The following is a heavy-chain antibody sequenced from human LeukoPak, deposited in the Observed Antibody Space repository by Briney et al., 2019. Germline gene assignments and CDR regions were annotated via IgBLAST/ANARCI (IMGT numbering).Heavy chain of an antibody. D-gene: IGHD1-20*01. J-gene: IGHJ4*02. CDR3: ARGYNWNPASHFDY. CDR2: INWNGGST. CDR1: GFTFDDYG. V-gene: IGHV3-20*04. Sequence: PGGSLRLSCAASGFTFDDYGMSWVRQAPGKGLEWVSGINWNGGSTGYADSVKGRFTISRDNAKNSLYLQMNSLRAEDTALYYCARGYNWNPASHFDYWGQGTLVTVSS.